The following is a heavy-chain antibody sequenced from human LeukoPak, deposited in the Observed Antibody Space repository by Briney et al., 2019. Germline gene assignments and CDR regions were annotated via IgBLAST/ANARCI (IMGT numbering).Heavy chain of an antibody. CDR3: ARDVDYYDSSGYQYYFDY. CDR1: GGTFSNSA. J-gene: IGHJ4*02. Sequence: GASVEVSCKASGGTFSNSAISWVRQAPGQGLEWMGGIIPIFGTANYAQRFQGRVTITADESTTTAYMEVSSLRSEDTAVYYCARDVDYYDSSGYQYYFDYWGQGTLVTVSS. CDR2: IIPIFGTA. V-gene: IGHV1-69*13. D-gene: IGHD3-22*01.